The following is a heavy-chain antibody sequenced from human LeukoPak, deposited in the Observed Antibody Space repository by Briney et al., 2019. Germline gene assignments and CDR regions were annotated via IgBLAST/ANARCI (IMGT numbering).Heavy chain of an antibody. Sequence: GGSLRLSCAASGFTFSRYWVSWVRQAPGKGLEWVANIKPDGSEKYYVDSVKGRFTISRDNVKNSLHLQMNSLRAEDTAVYYCARSGYCSGGRCYERRRFEYWGQGILVSVSS. D-gene: IGHD2-15*01. CDR2: IKPDGSEK. J-gene: IGHJ4*02. CDR1: GFTFSRYW. CDR3: ARSGYCSGGRCYERRRFEY. V-gene: IGHV3-7*05.